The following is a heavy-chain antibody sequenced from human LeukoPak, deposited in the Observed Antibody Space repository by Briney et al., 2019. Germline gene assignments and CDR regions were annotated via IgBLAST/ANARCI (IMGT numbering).Heavy chain of an antibody. CDR3: ARDLRSAAPDYFDP. J-gene: IGHJ4*02. CDR1: GFTFISYD. CDR2: IKPDGSLK. V-gene: IGHV3-30-3*01. D-gene: IGHD6-13*01. Sequence: GASVRLSCTASGFTFISYDIHWVRQAPGQGLEWVAFIKPDGSLKIYTDSVRGRFTISRDNSKNTLYLEMNRLRVDDTAIYYCARDLRSAAPDYFDPWGQGTLVTVSS.